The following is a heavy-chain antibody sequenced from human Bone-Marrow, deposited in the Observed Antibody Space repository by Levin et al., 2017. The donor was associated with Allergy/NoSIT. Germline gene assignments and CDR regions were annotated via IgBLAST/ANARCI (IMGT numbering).Heavy chain of an antibody. CDR2: IVPMFGSG. CDR1: GGTFRNYG. J-gene: IGHJ5*02. V-gene: IGHV1-69*13. D-gene: IGHD6-19*01. CDR3: AREVSSGWYFGNNCFDP. Sequence: EASVKVSCKASGGTFRNYGISWFRQAPGQGLEWMGGIVPMFGSGSYTQKFQGRVTITADESTSTAYMDLSSLRSEDTAVYYCAREVSSGWYFGNNCFDPWGQGTLVTVSS.